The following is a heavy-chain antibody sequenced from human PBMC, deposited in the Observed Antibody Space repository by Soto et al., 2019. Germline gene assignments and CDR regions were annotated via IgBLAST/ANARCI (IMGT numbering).Heavy chain of an antibody. V-gene: IGHV1-46*01. D-gene: IGHD6-13*01. CDR1: GYIFIYYY. CDR2: INPNGGST. CDR3: ARDLAAADY. Sequence: QVHLVQSGAEVKKPGASVKVSCKASGYIFIYYYIHWVRQAPGVGLEWIGIINPNGGSTNDAQKFRGPVTMARDTSTSTVYMDLSSLRSDDTAVYSCARDLAAADYWGQGTLVTVSS. J-gene: IGHJ4*02.